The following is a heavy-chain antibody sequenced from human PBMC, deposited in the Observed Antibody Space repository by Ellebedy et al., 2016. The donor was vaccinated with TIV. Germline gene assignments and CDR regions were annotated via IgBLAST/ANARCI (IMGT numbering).Heavy chain of an antibody. V-gene: IGHV4-39*01. J-gene: IGHJ4*02. Sequence: SETLSLTCTVSGGSINSDDSYWAWIRQAPGKGLEWIGTVYHNGGTYHNPSLQSRVTMSADTSKNQFFLKLSSVTAADTSIYFCVRHSTPGDYLIFDHWGQGTLVTVSS. CDR2: VYHNGGT. CDR3: VRHSTPGDYLIFDH. CDR1: GGSINSDDSY. D-gene: IGHD4-11*01.